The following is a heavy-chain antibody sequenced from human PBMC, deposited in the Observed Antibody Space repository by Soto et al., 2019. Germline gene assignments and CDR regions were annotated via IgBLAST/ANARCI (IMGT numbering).Heavy chain of an antibody. Sequence: GGSLRLSCAASGFTFSNAWMNWVRQAPGKGLEWVGRIKSKTDGGTTDYAAPVKGRFTISRDDSKNTLYLQMNSLKTEDTAVYYCTTNPFWSGYFGPGPWGQGTLVTVSS. CDR1: GFTFSNAW. CDR3: TTNPFWSGYFGPGP. V-gene: IGHV3-15*07. D-gene: IGHD3-3*01. J-gene: IGHJ5*02. CDR2: IKSKTDGGTT.